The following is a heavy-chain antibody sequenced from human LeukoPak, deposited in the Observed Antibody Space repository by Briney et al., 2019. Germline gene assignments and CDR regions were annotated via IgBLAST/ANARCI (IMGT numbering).Heavy chain of an antibody. Sequence: SETLSLTCTVSGGSISSGGYYWSWIRQHPGKGLEWIGYIYYSGSTYYNPSLKSRVTISVDTPKNQFSLKLSSVTAADTAVYYCASSLLVDTAMVFFDYWGQGTLVTVSS. V-gene: IGHV4-31*03. CDR2: IYYSGST. CDR1: GGSISSGGYY. CDR3: ASSLLVDTAMVFFDY. J-gene: IGHJ4*02. D-gene: IGHD5-18*01.